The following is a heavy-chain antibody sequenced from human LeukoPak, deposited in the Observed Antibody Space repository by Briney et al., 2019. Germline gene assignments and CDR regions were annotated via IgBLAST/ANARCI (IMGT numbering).Heavy chain of an antibody. J-gene: IGHJ4*02. CDR3: AKTDGPNYYDGSGYHYGTGY. CDR2: ISGSGTNT. Sequence: GGSLRLSCAASGFTFNSYGMTWVRQAPGKGLEWVSTISGSGTNTGYADSVKGRFTISRDNSKNTLYLQMNSLRAEDTAVYYCAKTDGPNYYDGSGYHYGTGYWGQGTLVTVSS. V-gene: IGHV3-23*01. D-gene: IGHD3-22*01. CDR1: GFTFNSYG.